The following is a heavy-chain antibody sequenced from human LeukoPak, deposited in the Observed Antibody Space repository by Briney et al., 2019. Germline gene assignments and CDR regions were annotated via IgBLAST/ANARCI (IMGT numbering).Heavy chain of an antibody. D-gene: IGHD3-22*01. CDR3: AREPPRLLLPPLDY. CDR2: ISYDGSNK. CDR1: GFTFSAYT. V-gene: IGHV3-30-3*01. J-gene: IGHJ4*02. Sequence: PGGSLRLSCAASGFTFSAYTMHWVRQAPGKGLEWVAVISYDGSNKYYADSVKGRFTISRDNSKNTLYLQMNSLRAEDTAVYYCAREPPRLLLPPLDYWGQGTLVTVSS.